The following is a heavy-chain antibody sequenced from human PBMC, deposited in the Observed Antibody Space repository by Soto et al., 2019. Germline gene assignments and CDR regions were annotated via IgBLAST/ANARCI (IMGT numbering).Heavy chain of an antibody. J-gene: IGHJ6*02. V-gene: IGHV3-23*01. D-gene: IGHD3-10*01. CDR3: ARDGKMRTKVWFPAGYGMDV. CDR1: GFTFSRYA. Sequence: GGSLRLSCAASGFTFSRYAMNWVRQAPGRGLQWISGISVSGDNTSYVESVRGRFTVYRDNSKNTLYLQMNNLRAEDTALYYCARDGKMRTKVWFPAGYGMDVWGQGTTVTVSS. CDR2: ISVSGDNT.